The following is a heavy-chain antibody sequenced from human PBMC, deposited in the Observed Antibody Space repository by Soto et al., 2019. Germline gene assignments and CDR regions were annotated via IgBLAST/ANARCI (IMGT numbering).Heavy chain of an antibody. V-gene: IGHV3-30*04. J-gene: IGHJ6*02. CDR3: ARQGLGDRRYHYKHVDV. CDR1: GVTFRDYI. D-gene: IGHD1-1*01. CDR2: ISNDETTK. Sequence: QVHLVESGGDVVQPGRSLRLSCAASGVTFRDYIIHWVRQAPGKGLEWVTLISNDETTKYIADSVKGRFTISRDNSKNTVNLQMNSLRPEETAISYCARQGLGDRRYHYKHVDVWGQGTTVTVSS.